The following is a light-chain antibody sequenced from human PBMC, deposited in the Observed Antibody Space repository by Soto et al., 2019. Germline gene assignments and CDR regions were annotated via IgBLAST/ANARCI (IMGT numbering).Light chain of an antibody. V-gene: IGKV3-11*01. Sequence: EIVLTQSPATLSLSPGERATRSCWASQSVSNYFVWDQQKGGQAPRLLIYAASTRATPIPARFSGCGSGTAFTLTISTLQPEDFAVYYCQQRSIWPCRFRQGT. J-gene: IGKJ1*01. CDR2: AAS. CDR1: QSVSNY. CDR3: QQRSIWPCR.